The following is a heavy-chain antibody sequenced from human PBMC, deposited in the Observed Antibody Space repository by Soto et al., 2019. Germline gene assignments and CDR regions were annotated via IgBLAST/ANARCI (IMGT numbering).Heavy chain of an antibody. D-gene: IGHD5-12*01. V-gene: IGHV3-23*01. CDR2: LIGGPCGT. J-gene: IGHJ5*02. CDR1: GFTLQNYA. Sequence: GGSLRLSCTASGFTLQNYAMAWVRNAPGNGLEWVSTLIGGPCGTAYSYSVKGRFTVSRDNSKNCLYLQMNRLGVEDTAMYFCAKGKSTADIDWSDPWGQGSLVTVSS. CDR3: AKGKSTADIDWSDP.